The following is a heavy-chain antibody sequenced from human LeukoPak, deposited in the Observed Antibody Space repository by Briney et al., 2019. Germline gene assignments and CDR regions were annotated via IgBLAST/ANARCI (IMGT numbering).Heavy chain of an antibody. J-gene: IGHJ3*02. CDR1: GGSISSYY. Sequence: SETLSLTCTVSGGSISSYYWNWIRQPLGKGLEWIGYIYYSGITNYNHSLKSRVTISVDTSKSQFSLKLSSVTAADTAVYYCARAGRWEGRPHAFDIWGQGTMVTVSS. D-gene: IGHD1-26*01. V-gene: IGHV4-59*01. CDR3: ARAGRWEGRPHAFDI. CDR2: IYYSGIT.